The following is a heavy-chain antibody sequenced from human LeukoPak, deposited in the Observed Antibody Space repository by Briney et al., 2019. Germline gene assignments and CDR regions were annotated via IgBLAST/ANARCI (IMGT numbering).Heavy chain of an antibody. CDR3: ASGIAVAGTEGAFDI. V-gene: IGHV3-48*04. J-gene: IGHJ3*02. CDR1: GFTFSSYS. CDR2: ISSSSSTI. D-gene: IGHD6-19*01. Sequence: GGSLRLSCAASGFTFSSYSMNWVRQAPGKGLEWVSYISSSSSTIYYADSVKGRFTISRDNAKNSLYLQMNSLRAEDTAVYYCASGIAVAGTEGAFDIWGQGTMVTVSS.